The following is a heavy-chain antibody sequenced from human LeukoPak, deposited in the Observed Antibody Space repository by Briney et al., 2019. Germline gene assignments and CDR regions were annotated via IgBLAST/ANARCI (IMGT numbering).Heavy chain of an antibody. CDR2: IKQDGSEK. J-gene: IGHJ4*02. D-gene: IGHD5-12*01. V-gene: IGHV3-7*01. CDR1: GFPFISYW. CDR3: ARAGGYASSWAY. Sequence: GGSLRLSCAASGFPFISYWMSWVRQAPGKGLEWVANIKQDGSEKNYVDSVKGRFTISRDNAKNSLELQMNSLRDEDTAVYYCARAGGYASSWAYWGQGTLVTVSS.